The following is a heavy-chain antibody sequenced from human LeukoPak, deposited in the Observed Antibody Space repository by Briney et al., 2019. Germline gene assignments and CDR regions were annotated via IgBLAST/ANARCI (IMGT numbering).Heavy chain of an antibody. J-gene: IGHJ4*02. Sequence: GGSLRLSCAASGFTFSSYGMHWVRQAPGKGLEWVAVIWYDGSNKYYADSVKGRFTISGDNSKNTLYLQMNSLRAEDTAVYYCARDSGYTYYFDYWGQGTLVTASS. D-gene: IGHD5-24*01. CDR3: ARDSGYTYYFDY. CDR2: IWYDGSNK. V-gene: IGHV3-33*01. CDR1: GFTFSSYG.